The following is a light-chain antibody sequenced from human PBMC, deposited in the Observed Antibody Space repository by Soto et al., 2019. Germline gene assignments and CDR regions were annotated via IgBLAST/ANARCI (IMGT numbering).Light chain of an antibody. CDR2: AVS. CDR3: CSYTSLSTVV. CDR1: SSDVGGYNH. J-gene: IGLJ2*01. V-gene: IGLV2-14*01. Sequence: QSALTQPASVSGSPGQSITISCTGTSSDVGGYNHVSWYQHSPGKAPKLILFAVSDRPSGVSHRFSGSKSGNTASLTISGLQAEDEDDYYCCSYTSLSTVVFGGGTNLTVL.